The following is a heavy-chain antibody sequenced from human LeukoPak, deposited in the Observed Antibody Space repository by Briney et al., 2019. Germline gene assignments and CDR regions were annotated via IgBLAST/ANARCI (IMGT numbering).Heavy chain of an antibody. V-gene: IGHV3-23*01. CDR2: ISGSGAGT. CDR3: AKAFMVRGIIIFLND. D-gene: IGHD3-10*01. Sequence: GGSLRLSCAASGFTFSSYSMIWVRQAPGKGLEWVSAISGSGAGTYYADSVKGRFTISRDNSKNTLYLQMNSLRVEDTAVYYCAKAFMVRGIIIFLNDWGQGTLVTVSS. J-gene: IGHJ4*02. CDR1: GFTFSSYS.